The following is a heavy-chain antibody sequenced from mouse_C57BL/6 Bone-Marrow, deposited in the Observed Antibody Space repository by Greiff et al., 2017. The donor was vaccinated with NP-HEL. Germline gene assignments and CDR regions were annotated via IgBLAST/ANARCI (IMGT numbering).Heavy chain of an antibody. CDR1: GYTFTTYP. D-gene: IGHD2-1*01. Sequence: VQLQQSGAELVKPGASVKMSCKASGYTFTTYPIEWVKQNHGKSLEWIGNFHPYNDDTESHEKFKNKATLTVEKSSSTVYLELSRLTSDDSSVYYCARGGNYWYYFDYWGQGTTLTVSS. CDR2: FHPYNDDT. J-gene: IGHJ2*01. CDR3: ARGGNYWYYFDY. V-gene: IGHV1-47*01.